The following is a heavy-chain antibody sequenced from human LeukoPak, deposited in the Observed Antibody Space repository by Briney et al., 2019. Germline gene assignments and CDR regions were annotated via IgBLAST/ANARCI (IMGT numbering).Heavy chain of an antibody. D-gene: IGHD5-12*01. CDR3: ARIKGGYSGYDFAYFDY. J-gene: IGHJ4*02. V-gene: IGHV4-59*01. CDR2: IYYSGST. CDR1: GGSISSYY. Sequence: PSETLSLTCTVSGGSISSYYWSWIRQPPGKGLEWIGYIYYSGSTNYNPSLKSRVTISVDTSKNQFSLKLSSVTAADTAVYYCARIKGGYSGYDFAYFDYWGQGTLVTVSS.